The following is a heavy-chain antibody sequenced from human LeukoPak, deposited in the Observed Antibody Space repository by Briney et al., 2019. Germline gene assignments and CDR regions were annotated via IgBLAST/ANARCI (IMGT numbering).Heavy chain of an antibody. V-gene: IGHV3-21*01. Sequence: GGSLRLSCAASGFTFSSYSMNWVRQAPGKGLEWVSSISSSSSYIYYADSVKGRFTISRDNSKNTLYLQMNSLRAEDTAVYYCAKGAEYYYGSGQMGYWGQGTLVTVSS. CDR1: GFTFSSYS. D-gene: IGHD3-10*01. J-gene: IGHJ4*02. CDR3: AKGAEYYYGSGQMGY. CDR2: ISSSSSYI.